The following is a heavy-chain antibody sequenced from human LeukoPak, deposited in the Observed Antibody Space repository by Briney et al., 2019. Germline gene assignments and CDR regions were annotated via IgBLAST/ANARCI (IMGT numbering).Heavy chain of an antibody. D-gene: IGHD1-26*01. CDR1: GFTFSSYA. CDR2: ISGSGGST. J-gene: IGHJ3*02. CDR3: AKLEKVGPTRNGAFDI. Sequence: PGGSLRLSCAASGFTFSSYAMSWVRQAPGQGLEWVSAISGSGGSTYYADSVKGRFTISRDKSKNTLYLQMDSLRAEDTAVCYCAKLEKVGPTRNGAFDIWGQGTLVTVSS. V-gene: IGHV3-23*01.